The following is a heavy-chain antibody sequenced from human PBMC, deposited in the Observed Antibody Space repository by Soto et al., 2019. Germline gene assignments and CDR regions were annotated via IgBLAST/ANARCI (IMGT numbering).Heavy chain of an antibody. CDR1: GFTFSSYG. J-gene: IGHJ6*02. Sequence: QVQLVESGGGVVQPERSLRLSCAASGFTFSSYGMHWVRQAPGKGLEWVAVISYDGSNKYYADSVKGRFTISRDNSKNTLYLQMNSLRAEDTAVYYCAREITGTTFYGMDVWGQGTTVTVSS. CDR3: AREITGTTFYGMDV. V-gene: IGHV3-30*03. D-gene: IGHD1-7*01. CDR2: ISYDGSNK.